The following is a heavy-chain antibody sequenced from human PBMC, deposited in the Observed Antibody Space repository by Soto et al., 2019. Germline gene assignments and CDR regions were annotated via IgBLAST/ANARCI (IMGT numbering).Heavy chain of an antibody. CDR1: GFTFSSYG. CDR3: ARDLRQWQVLYYFDY. Sequence: QVQLVESGGGVVQPGRSLRLSCAASGFTFSSYGMHWVRQAPGKGLEWVAVIWYDGSNKYYADSVKGRFTISRDNSKNTLYLQMNSLRAEDTAVYYYARDLRQWQVLYYFDYWGQGTLVTVSS. D-gene: IGHD6-19*01. J-gene: IGHJ4*02. CDR2: IWYDGSNK. V-gene: IGHV3-33*01.